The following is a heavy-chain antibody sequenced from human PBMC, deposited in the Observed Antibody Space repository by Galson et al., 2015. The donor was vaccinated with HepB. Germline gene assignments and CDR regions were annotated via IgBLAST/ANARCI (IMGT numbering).Heavy chain of an antibody. CDR2: ISSSSSYI. CDR3: ARDGHYSVYAFDI. CDR1: GFTVSSNY. V-gene: IGHV3-21*01. Sequence: SLRLSCAASGFTVSSNYMSWVRQAPGKGLEWVSSISSSSSYIYYADSVKGRFTISRDNAKNSLYLQMNSLRAEDTAVYYCARDGHYSVYAFDIWGQGTMVTVSS. J-gene: IGHJ3*02. D-gene: IGHD2-21*01.